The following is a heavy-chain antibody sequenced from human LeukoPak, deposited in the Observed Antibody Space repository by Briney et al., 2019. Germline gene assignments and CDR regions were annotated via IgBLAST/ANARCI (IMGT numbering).Heavy chain of an antibody. CDR1: GGSISGYS. CDR3: ARAQHYDSAGLYFDY. Sequence: SETLSLTCSVSGGSISGYSWSWIRQSPGKGLEWIGNITNYSPSLKTRVSISLDKSNNQFSLNLRSVTAADTAVYYCARAQHYDSAGLYFDYWGQGTLVTVSS. V-gene: IGHV4-59*01. CDR2: IT. D-gene: IGHD3-22*01. J-gene: IGHJ4*02.